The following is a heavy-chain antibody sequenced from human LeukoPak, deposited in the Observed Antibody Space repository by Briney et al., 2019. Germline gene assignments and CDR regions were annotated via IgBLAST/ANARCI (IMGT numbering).Heavy chain of an antibody. J-gene: IGHJ6*02. CDR3: ARGSGWPYYYYGMDV. Sequence: PGGSLRLSCAASGFTFSSYGMHWVRQAPGEGLEWVAFIRYDGSNKYYADSVKGRFTISRDNSKNTLYLQMNSLRAEDTAVYYCARGSGWPYYYYGMDVWGQGTTVTVSS. CDR1: GFTFSSYG. V-gene: IGHV3-30*02. CDR2: IRYDGSNK. D-gene: IGHD6-19*01.